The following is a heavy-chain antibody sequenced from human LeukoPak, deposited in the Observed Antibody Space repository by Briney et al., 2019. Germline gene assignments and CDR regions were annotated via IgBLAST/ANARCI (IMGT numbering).Heavy chain of an antibody. CDR3: ARDATWVPPYYYYGMDF. V-gene: IGHV3-30*04. D-gene: IGHD3-16*01. CDR2: ISYDGSNK. J-gene: IGHJ6*02. CDR1: GFTFSSYA. Sequence: GGSLRLSCAASGFTFSSYAMHWVRQAPGKGLEWVAVISYDGSNKYYADSVKGRFTISRDNSKNTLYLQMNSLRAEDTAVYYCARDATWVPPYYYYGMDFWGQGTTVTVSS.